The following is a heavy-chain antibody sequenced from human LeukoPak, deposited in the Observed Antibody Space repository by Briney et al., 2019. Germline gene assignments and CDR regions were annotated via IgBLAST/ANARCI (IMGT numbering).Heavy chain of an antibody. V-gene: IGHV1-18*01. D-gene: IGHD6-19*01. Sequence: ASVRVSCKAYVDTCTREGISWVRRGPGQHLEWMGWISAYNGDTSYAQKVQGRVTMTTDTSTTTAYMELRSLSSDDTAVYYWARDPSNSSGWRAYLDYWGQGTPVTVSS. CDR1: VDTCTREG. CDR3: ARDPSNSSGWRAYLDY. CDR2: ISAYNGDT. J-gene: IGHJ4*02.